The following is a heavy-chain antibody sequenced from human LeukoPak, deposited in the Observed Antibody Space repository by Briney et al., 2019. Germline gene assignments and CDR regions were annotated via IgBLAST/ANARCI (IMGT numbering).Heavy chain of an antibody. Sequence: EGSLRLSCAASGFTFSSYAMSWVRQAPGKGLEWVSAISGSGGSTYYADSVKGRFTISRDNSKNTLYLQMNSLRAEDTAVYYCAKPQSRYCGGDCYYAFDIWGQGTMVTVSS. CDR3: AKPQSRYCGGDCYYAFDI. CDR2: ISGSGGST. CDR1: GFTFSSYA. V-gene: IGHV3-23*01. D-gene: IGHD2-21*01. J-gene: IGHJ3*02.